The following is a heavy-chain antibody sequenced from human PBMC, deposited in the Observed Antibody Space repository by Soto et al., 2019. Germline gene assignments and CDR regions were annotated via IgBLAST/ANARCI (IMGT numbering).Heavy chain of an antibody. CDR2: ISAYNGNT. D-gene: IGHD6-6*01. J-gene: IGHJ6*02. CDR3: ARDRQRIAARPHYYYYGMDV. CDR1: GYTFTSYG. Sequence: ASVKVSCKASGYTFTSYGISWVRQAPGQGLEWMGWISAYNGNTNYAQKLQGRVTMTTDTSTSTAYMELRSLRSDDTAVYYCARDRQRIAARPHYYYYGMDVWGQGTTVTVSS. V-gene: IGHV1-18*01.